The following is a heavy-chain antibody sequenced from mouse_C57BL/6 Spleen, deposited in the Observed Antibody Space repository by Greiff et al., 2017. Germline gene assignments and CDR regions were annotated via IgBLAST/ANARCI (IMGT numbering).Heavy chain of an antibody. CDR2: INPSSGYT. J-gene: IGHJ3*01. Sequence: QVHVKQSGAELAKPGASVKLSCKASGYTFTSYWMHWVKQRPGQGLEWIGYINPSSGYTKYNQKFKDKATLTADKSSSTAYMQLSSLTYEDSAVYYCAINYYGSSYSFAYWGQGTLVTVSA. CDR1: GYTFTSYW. V-gene: IGHV1-7*01. CDR3: AINYYGSSYSFAY. D-gene: IGHD1-1*01.